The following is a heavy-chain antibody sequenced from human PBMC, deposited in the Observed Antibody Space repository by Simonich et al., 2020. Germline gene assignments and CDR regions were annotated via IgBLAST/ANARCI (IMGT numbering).Heavy chain of an antibody. Sequence: QVQLVQSGAEVKKPGASVKVSCKASGYTFTGYYMHWVRQAPGQGLESIVWINPNRGGTNDAQKFQGRVTMTRDTSISTAYMELSRLRSDDTAVYYCARGRLTGDKGAFDIWGQGTMVTVSS. V-gene: IGHV1-2*02. CDR2: INPNRGGT. CDR3: ARGRLTGDKGAFDI. CDR1: GYTFTGYY. J-gene: IGHJ3*02. D-gene: IGHD7-27*01.